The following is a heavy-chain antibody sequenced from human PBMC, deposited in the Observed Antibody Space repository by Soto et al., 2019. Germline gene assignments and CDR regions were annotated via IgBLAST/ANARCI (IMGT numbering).Heavy chain of an antibody. J-gene: IGHJ6*02. CDR3: ARQGGHCSSTSCSSDYYYGMDV. CDR2: IYYSGST. D-gene: IGHD2-2*01. Sequence: PSATLSLTCTVSGGSISSSSYYWGWIRQPPGKGLEWIGSIYYSGSTYYNPSLKSRVTISVDTSKNQFSLKLSSVTAADTAVYYCARQGGHCSSTSCSSDYYYGMDVWGQGTTVT. CDR1: GGSISSSSYY. V-gene: IGHV4-39*01.